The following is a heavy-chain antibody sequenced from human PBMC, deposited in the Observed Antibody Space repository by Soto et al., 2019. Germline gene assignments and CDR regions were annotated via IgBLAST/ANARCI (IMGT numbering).Heavy chain of an antibody. CDR2: ISPRSAYI. D-gene: IGHD3-22*01. Sequence: GGSLRLSCAASRFKFSYYIMNWVRQAPGKGLEWVSSISPRSAYIHYADAVKGRFIISRDDGKNALILQMNSLRAEDTAVYYCATLIKTYYDDSSGYSQDYWGQGTLVTVS. CDR3: ATLIKTYYDDSSGYSQDY. V-gene: IGHV3-21*01. J-gene: IGHJ4*02. CDR1: RFKFSYYI.